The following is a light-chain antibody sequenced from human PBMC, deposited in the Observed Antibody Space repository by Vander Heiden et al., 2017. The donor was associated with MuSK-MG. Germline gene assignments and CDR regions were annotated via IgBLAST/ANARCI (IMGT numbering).Light chain of an antibody. Sequence: QSVLTQPPSVSAAPGQKVTISCPGRDSNIGNNYVSWYRQFPGTAPKLLIFDNDKRPSGIPDRFSGSKSGTSATLGITELQTADEADYYCETWDSSLSAVLFGGGTKLTVL. V-gene: IGLV1-51*01. J-gene: IGLJ2*01. CDR2: DND. CDR3: ETWDSSLSAVL. CDR1: DSNIGNNY.